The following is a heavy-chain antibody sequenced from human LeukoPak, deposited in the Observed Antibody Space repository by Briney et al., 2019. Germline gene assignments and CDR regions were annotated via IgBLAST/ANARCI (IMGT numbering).Heavy chain of an antibody. V-gene: IGHV4-38-2*01. CDR1: GYSISSGYY. CDR2: IFHSGSI. D-gene: IGHD3-22*01. J-gene: IGHJ3*01. Sequence: SETLSLTCAVSGYSISSGYYWGWIRQSPGMGLEWIATIFHSGSIYYNPSLKSRVTLSVDTSKDQFSLRLNSVTAADTALYYCARMGVSYYYDSSAYYPTAFDVWGQGTMVSVSS. CDR3: ARMGVSYYYDSSAYYPTAFDV.